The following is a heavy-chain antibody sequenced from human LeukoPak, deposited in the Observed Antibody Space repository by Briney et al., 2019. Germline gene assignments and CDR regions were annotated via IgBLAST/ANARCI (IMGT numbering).Heavy chain of an antibody. CDR3: ARGGSAAKYYFDS. CDR2: IFYSGTT. CDR1: NDSISPLY. Sequence: SETLSLTCTVSNDSISPLYWGWLRQPPGKGLEFIGYIFYSGTTNFNPSLKSRVTLSVDTSKNQFSLRLNSVSAADTAVYYCARGGSAAKYYFDSWRQGTLVTVSS. V-gene: IGHV4-59*11. D-gene: IGHD6-13*01. J-gene: IGHJ4*02.